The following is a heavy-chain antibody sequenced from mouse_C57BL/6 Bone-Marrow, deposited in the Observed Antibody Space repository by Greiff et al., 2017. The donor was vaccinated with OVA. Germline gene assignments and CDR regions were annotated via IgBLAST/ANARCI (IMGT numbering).Heavy chain of an antibody. CDR1: GYTFTSYW. D-gene: IGHD2-13*01. CDR2: IYPGSGST. V-gene: IGHV1-55*01. Sequence: QVQLQQSGAELVKPGASVKMSCKASGYTFTSYWITWVKQRPGQGLEWIGDIYPGSGSTNYNEKFKSKATLTVDTSSSTAYMQLSSLTSEDSAVYYCARSPVTSYAMDYWGQGTSVTVSS. CDR3: ARSPVTSYAMDY. J-gene: IGHJ4*01.